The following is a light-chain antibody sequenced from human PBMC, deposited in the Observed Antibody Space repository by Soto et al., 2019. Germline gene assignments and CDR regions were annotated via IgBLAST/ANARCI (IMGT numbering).Light chain of an antibody. Sequence: QSALTQPASVSGSPGRSVTISCTGTSSDVGDFNYVSWYQHLPGRAPKLIIYDVTSRPSGISYRFSASKSGRTASLTISGLQVEDEAYYYCSSYSSSTTHVVFGGGTKLTVL. CDR2: DVT. CDR1: SSDVGDFNY. CDR3: SSYSSSTTHVV. V-gene: IGLV2-14*03. J-gene: IGLJ2*01.